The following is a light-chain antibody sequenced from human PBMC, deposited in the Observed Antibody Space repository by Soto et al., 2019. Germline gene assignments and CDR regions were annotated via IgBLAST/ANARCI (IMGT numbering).Light chain of an antibody. CDR2: DAS. Sequence: PGEGATLSRRASQSVDSYLVWYQQKPGQAPRLLIYDASNRATGIPARFSGSGSGTDFTLTISSLEPEDFVVYYCQQRSRWPLTFGGGTKVDIK. V-gene: IGKV3-11*01. CDR1: QSVDSY. J-gene: IGKJ4*01. CDR3: QQRSRWPLT.